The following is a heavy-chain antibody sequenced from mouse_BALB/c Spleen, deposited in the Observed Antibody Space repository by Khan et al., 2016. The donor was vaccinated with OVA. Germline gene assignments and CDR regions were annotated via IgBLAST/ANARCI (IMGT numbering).Heavy chain of an antibody. V-gene: IGHV1S81*02. D-gene: IGHD2-10*02. CDR2: INPSDGDT. Sequence: VKLQESGAELVKPGASVKLSCKASGYTFTSYYMYWVKQRPGQGLEWIGEINPSDGDTNFNEKFKSKATLTVDKSSSKAYMQLSSLTSEDSAVYYFTRLGYVTFAYWGQGTLVTVSA. J-gene: IGHJ3*01. CDR3: TRLGYVTFAY. CDR1: GYTFTSYY.